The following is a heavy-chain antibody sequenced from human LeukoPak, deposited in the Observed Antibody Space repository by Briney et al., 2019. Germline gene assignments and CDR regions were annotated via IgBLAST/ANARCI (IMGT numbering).Heavy chain of an antibody. D-gene: IGHD1-1*01. CDR2: INTDGSST. CDR1: GFTFSRYW. CDR3: ARGLPNEYFDY. V-gene: IGHV3-74*01. Sequence: PGRSLRLSCAASGFTFSRYWMHWVRQAPGKGLVWVSRINTDGSSTNYADSVKGRFTISRDNAKNTLYLQMNSLRAEDTAVYYCARGLPNEYFDYWGQGTLVTVSS. J-gene: IGHJ4*02.